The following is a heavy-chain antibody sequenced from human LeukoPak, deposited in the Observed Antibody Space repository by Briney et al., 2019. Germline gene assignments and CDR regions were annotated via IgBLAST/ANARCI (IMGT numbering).Heavy chain of an antibody. J-gene: IGHJ4*02. CDR2: INPSGGST. CDR1: GYTFTSYY. D-gene: IGHD3-22*01. V-gene: IGHV1-46*01. Sequence: ASVTVSCTASGYTFTSYYMHWVRQAPGQGLEWMGIINPSGGSTSYAQKFQGRVTMTRDTSTSTVYMELSSLRSEDTAVYYCARSKGSSGYYLAGIENDYWGQGTLVTVSS. CDR3: ARSKGSSGYYLAGIENDY.